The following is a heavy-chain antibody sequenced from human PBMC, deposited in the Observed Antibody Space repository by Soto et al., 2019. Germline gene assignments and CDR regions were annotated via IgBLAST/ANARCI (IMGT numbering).Heavy chain of an antibody. V-gene: IGHV3-33*01. CDR3: ERSEYYSSGYYCHFDY. J-gene: IGHJ4*02. CDR2: IGHDGSDK. CDR1: GFRLGVYT. D-gene: IGHD3-22*01. Sequence: QVQLMESGGGVVQPATSLRLSCEGSGFRLGVYTIHWVRQAPGKGLERVAGIGHDGSDKYYADSVKGRFTIYRDNSKNKLYLHINSLRAEDTAVYYCERSEYYSSGYYCHFDYWGRGTLVTVSS.